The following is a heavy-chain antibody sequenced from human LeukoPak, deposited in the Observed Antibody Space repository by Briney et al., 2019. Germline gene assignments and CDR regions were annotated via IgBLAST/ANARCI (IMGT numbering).Heavy chain of an antibody. D-gene: IGHD4-17*01. J-gene: IGHJ4*02. Sequence: SETLSLTCAVYGGSFSGYYWSWIRQPPGKGLEWIGEINHSGSANYNPSLKSRVTISVDTSKNQFSLKLSSVTAADTAVYYCASGGTTVTPFWGQGTLVTVSS. V-gene: IGHV4-34*01. CDR1: GGSFSGYY. CDR3: ASGGTTVTPF. CDR2: INHSGSA.